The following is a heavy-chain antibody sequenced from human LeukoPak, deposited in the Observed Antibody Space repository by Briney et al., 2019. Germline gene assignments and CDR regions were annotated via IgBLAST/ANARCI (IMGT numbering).Heavy chain of an antibody. CDR2: IYYSGST. D-gene: IGHD6-19*01. Sequence: SETLSLTCTVSGGSISSYYWSWIRQPPGKGLEWIGYIYYSGSTNYNPSLKSRVTISADTSKNQFSLKLSSETAADTAVYYCASLYSSGWFGDYWGQGTLVTVSS. CDR1: GGSISSYY. J-gene: IGHJ4*02. CDR3: ASLYSSGWFGDY. V-gene: IGHV4-59*01.